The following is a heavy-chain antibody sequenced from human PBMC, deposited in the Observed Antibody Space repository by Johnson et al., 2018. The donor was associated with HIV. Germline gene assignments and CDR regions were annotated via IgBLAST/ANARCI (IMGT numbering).Heavy chain of an antibody. CDR3: ARGIQPDAFDI. V-gene: IGHV3-11*04. CDR2: ISTSGSTI. CDR1: GFTFRDHY. D-gene: IGHD2-2*01. Sequence: SGGGLVQPGGSLRLSCAASGFTFRDHYMSWIRQAPGKGLEWVADISTSGSTIYYADSVKGRFTISRDNAKNSLYLQMNSLGGEDTAVYYCARGIQPDAFDIWGQGTMVTVSS. J-gene: IGHJ3*02.